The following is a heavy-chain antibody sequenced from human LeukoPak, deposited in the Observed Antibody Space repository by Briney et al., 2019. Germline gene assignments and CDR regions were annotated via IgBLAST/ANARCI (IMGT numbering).Heavy chain of an antibody. CDR2: INQDGSEK. CDR3: ARAFYSYFDY. CDR1: GLNFRSSW. J-gene: IGHJ4*02. Sequence: GGSLRLSCAASGLNFRSSWMSWIRQAPGKGLERVANINQDGSEKYCVDSVKGRFTISRDNAKNSLYLQMNSLRVEDTAVYYCARAFYSYFDYWDQGTLVVVST. D-gene: IGHD2/OR15-2a*01. V-gene: IGHV3-7*03.